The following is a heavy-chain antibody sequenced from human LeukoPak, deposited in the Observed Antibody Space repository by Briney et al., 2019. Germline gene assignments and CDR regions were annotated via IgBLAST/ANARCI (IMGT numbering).Heavy chain of an antibody. Sequence: GGSLRLSCAASGFTFSSYGMSWVRQAPGKGLEWVSSISGSGGSTYYADSVRGRFSISRDNSKNTLYVQMNSLRAEDTAVYYCAKVFEGAILWGQGTLVTVSS. V-gene: IGHV3-23*01. CDR1: GFTFSSYG. CDR3: AKVFEGAIL. CDR2: ISGSGGST. J-gene: IGHJ4*02. D-gene: IGHD1-26*01.